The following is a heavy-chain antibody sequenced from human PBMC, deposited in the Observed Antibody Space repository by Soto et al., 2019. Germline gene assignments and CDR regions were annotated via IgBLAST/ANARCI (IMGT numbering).Heavy chain of an antibody. CDR2: ISSSSTYI. CDR1: GFTFSSYS. J-gene: IGHJ4*02. CDR3: ARLHPHLPVDY. Sequence: EVQLVESGGGLVKPGGSLRLSCAASGFTFSSYSMNWVRQAPGKGLEWVSSISSSSTYIYYADSVKGRFTISRDNAKNSLYLQVNGLRAEDTAVYYCARLHPHLPVDYWGQGTLVTVSS. V-gene: IGHV3-21*01.